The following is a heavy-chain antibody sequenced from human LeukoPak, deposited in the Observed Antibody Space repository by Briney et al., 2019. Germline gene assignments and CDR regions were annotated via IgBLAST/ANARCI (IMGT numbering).Heavy chain of an antibody. V-gene: IGHV4-39*07. Sequence: SETLSLTCTVSGGSISSSSYYWGWIRQPPGKGLEWIGSIYYSGSTYYNPSLKSRVTIPVDTSKNQFSLKLSSVTAADTAVYYCARIETYSSGWYDAFFDYWGQGTLVTVSS. CDR1: GGSISSSSYY. CDR3: ARIETYSSGWYDAFFDY. J-gene: IGHJ4*02. D-gene: IGHD6-19*01. CDR2: IYYSGST.